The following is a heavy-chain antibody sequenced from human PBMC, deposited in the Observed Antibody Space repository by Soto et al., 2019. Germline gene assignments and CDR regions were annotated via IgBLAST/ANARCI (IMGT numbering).Heavy chain of an antibody. CDR1: GFTFSSCA. Sequence: PGGSLRLSCAASGFTFSSCAMGWVRQAPGKGLEWVSYISSSSTTKYYADSVKGRFTISRDNAKNSLYLQMNSLRAEDTAVYYCARDGCSGSNCLNWFDPWGQGTLVTVSS. CDR2: ISSSSTTK. J-gene: IGHJ5*02. D-gene: IGHD2-15*01. CDR3: ARDGCSGSNCLNWFDP. V-gene: IGHV3-48*01.